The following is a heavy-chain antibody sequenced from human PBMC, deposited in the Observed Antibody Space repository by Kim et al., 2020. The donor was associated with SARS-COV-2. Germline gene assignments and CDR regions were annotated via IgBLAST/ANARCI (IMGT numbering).Heavy chain of an antibody. CDR3: ARGGIQVAGIDNVEY. CDR2: IGIADDT. D-gene: IGHD6-19*01. Sequence: GGSLRLSCAASGFTFRNFDMHWVRHVTGKGLEWVSAIGIADDTHYSDSVKGRFTISRENAKNSVYLQMNSLRVGDIAVYYCARGGIQVAGIDNVEYWGQGTLVTVSS. CDR1: GFTFRNFD. V-gene: IGHV3-13*01. J-gene: IGHJ4*02.